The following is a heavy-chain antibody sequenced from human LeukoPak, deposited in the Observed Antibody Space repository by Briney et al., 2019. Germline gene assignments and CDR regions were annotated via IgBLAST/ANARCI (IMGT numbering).Heavy chain of an antibody. V-gene: IGHV1-8*01. D-gene: IGHD3-10*01. Sequence: GASVKVSCKASGYTFTSYDINWVRQATGQGLEWMGWMNPNSGNTGYAQKFQGRVTMTRNTSISTAYMELSSLRSEDTAVYYCASWGVLLWFGEPHDAFDIWGQGTMVTVSS. CDR1: GYTFTSYD. CDR3: ASWGVLLWFGEPHDAFDI. J-gene: IGHJ3*02. CDR2: MNPNSGNT.